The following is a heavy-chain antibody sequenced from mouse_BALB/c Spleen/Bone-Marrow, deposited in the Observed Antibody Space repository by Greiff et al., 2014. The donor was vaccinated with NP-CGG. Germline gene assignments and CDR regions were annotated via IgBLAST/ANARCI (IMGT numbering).Heavy chain of an antibody. CDR2: IDPANGNT. CDR1: GFNIKDTY. V-gene: IGHV14-3*02. CDR3: AAYYYGSSQFAY. J-gene: IGHJ3*01. Sequence: EVQGVESGAELVKPGASVKLSCTASGFNIKDTYMHWVTQRPEQGLEWIGRIDPANGNTKYDPKFQGKATITADTSSNTAYLQLSSLTSEDTAVYYCAAYYYGSSQFAYWGQGTLVTVSA. D-gene: IGHD1-1*01.